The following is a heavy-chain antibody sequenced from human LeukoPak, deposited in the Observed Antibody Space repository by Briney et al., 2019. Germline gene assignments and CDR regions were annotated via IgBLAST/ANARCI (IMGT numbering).Heavy chain of an antibody. CDR3: AKGLTITIFGVVDY. V-gene: IGHV3-33*06. Sequence: GGSLRLSCAASGFTFSSYGMHWVRQAPGKGLEWVAVIWYDGSNKYYADSVKGRFTISRDNSKNTLYLQMNSLRAEDTAVYYCAKGLTITIFGVVDYWGQGTLVTVSS. CDR1: GFTFSSYG. J-gene: IGHJ4*02. CDR2: IWYDGSNK. D-gene: IGHD3-3*01.